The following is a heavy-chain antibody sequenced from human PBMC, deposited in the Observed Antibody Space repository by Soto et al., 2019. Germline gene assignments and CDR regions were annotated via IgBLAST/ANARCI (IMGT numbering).Heavy chain of an antibody. CDR1: GFTFSSYG. CDR3: ARDYGSGSANSPVDY. CDR2: IWYDGSNK. D-gene: IGHD3-10*01. Sequence: QVQLVESGGGVVQPGRSLRLSCAASGFTFSSYGMHWVRQAPGKGLEWVAVIWYDGSNKYYADSVKGRFTISRDNSKNTLYLQMNRLRAEDTAVYYCARDYGSGSANSPVDYWGQGTLVTVSS. V-gene: IGHV3-33*01. J-gene: IGHJ4*02.